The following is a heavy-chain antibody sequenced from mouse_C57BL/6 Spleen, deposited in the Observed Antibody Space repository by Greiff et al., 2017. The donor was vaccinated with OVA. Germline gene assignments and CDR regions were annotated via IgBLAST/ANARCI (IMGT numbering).Heavy chain of an antibody. CDR3: ARDYDYDGGYYAMDY. J-gene: IGHJ4*01. CDR1: GYTFTDYY. V-gene: IGHV1-76*01. CDR2: IYPGSGNT. Sequence: LVESGAELVRPGASVKLSCKASGYTFTDYYINWVKQRPGQGLEWIARIYPGSGNTYYNEKFKGKATLTAEKSSSTAYMQLSSLTSEDSAVYFCARDYDYDGGYYAMDYWGQGTSVTVSS. D-gene: IGHD2-4*01.